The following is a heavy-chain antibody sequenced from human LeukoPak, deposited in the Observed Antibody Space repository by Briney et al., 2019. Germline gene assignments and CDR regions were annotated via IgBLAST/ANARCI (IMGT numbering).Heavy chain of an antibody. CDR2: ISGSDAGT. V-gene: IGHV3-23*01. CDR1: GFSFSAYA. D-gene: IGHD3-16*01. CDR3: AKDYAVGSIDY. Sequence: AGGSLRLSCAASGFSFSAYAMTWVRQAPGKGLEWVSSISGSDAGTHYADSVRGRFTISRDNSKNTVSLQMESLRAEDTALYYCAKDYAVGSIDYWGQGTLVTVSS. J-gene: IGHJ4*02.